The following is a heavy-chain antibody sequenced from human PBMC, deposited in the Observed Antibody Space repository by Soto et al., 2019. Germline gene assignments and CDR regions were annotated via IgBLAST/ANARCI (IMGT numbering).Heavy chain of an antibody. CDR1: GFTFSSYS. Sequence: PGGSLRLSCAASGFTFSSYSMNWVRQAPGKGLEWVSSISSSGRYIYYADSVKGRFTISRDSAKSSLYLQMNSLRAEDTAIYYCARTLRAVAGLDTFDIWGQGTMVTVS. V-gene: IGHV3-21*01. D-gene: IGHD6-19*01. CDR3: ARTLRAVAGLDTFDI. CDR2: ISSSGRYI. J-gene: IGHJ3*02.